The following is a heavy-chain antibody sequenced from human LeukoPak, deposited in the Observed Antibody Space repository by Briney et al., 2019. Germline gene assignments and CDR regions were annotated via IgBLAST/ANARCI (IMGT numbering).Heavy chain of an antibody. CDR3: ARASVGDSSGYYVDY. J-gene: IGHJ4*02. CDR1: GGSISSGGYY. V-gene: IGHV4-31*03. D-gene: IGHD3-22*01. Sequence: SETLSLTCTVSGGSISSGGYYWSWIRQHPGKGLEWIGYIYYSGSTYYNPSPKSRVTISVDTSKNQFSLKLSSVTAADTAVYYCARASVGDSSGYYVDYWGQGTLVTVSS. CDR2: IYYSGST.